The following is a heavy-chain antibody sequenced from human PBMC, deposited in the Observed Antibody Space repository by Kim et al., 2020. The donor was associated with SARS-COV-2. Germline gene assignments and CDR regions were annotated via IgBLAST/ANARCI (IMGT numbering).Heavy chain of an antibody. D-gene: IGHD6-13*01. CDR1: GYSLTNYW. CDR3: VTTAVAAAEKYYFDY. V-gene: IGHV5-51*06. CDR2: IYPGDSDI. Sequence: GESLKISCKGSGYSLTNYWIGWVRQMPGKGLEWMGIIYPGDSDIRYSPSFQGQITISADRSISTAYLQWSYLKASDTAMYYCVTTAVAAAEKYYFDYWGQGTLVTVSS. J-gene: IGHJ4*02.